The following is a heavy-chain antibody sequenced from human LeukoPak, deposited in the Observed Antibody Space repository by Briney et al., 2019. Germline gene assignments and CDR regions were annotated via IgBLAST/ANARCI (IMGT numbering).Heavy chain of an antibody. D-gene: IGHD6-19*01. CDR2: IYSGGST. J-gene: IGHJ4*02. V-gene: IGHV3-53*04. CDR1: GFTVSSNY. CDR3: ASRTYSSGLYY. Sequence: GGSLRLSCAASGFTVSSNYMSWVRQAPGKGLEWVSVIYSGGSTYYPDSVKGRFTISRHNSKNTLYLQMNSLRAEDPAVYYCASRTYSSGLYYWGQGTLVTVSS.